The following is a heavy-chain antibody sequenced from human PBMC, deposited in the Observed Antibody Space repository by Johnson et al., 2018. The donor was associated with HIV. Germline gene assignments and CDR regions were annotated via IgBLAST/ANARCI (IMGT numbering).Heavy chain of an antibody. V-gene: IGHV3-30-3*01. CDR2: ISDDGSNK. CDR1: GFTFSSYA. CDR3: AREIAPYCGGDCSQSAFDI. Sequence: QVQLVESGGGVVQPGRSLRLSCAASGFTFSSYALHWVRQTPGKGLEWVALISDDGSNKYYEDSVKGRFTIPRDNSKNTLYLQMNSLRAEDTAVYYCAREIAPYCGGDCSQSAFDIWGQGTMVTVSS. D-gene: IGHD2-21*01. J-gene: IGHJ3*02.